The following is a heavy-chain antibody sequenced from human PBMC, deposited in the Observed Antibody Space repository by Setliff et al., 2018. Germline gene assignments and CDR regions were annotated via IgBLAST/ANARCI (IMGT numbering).Heavy chain of an antibody. D-gene: IGHD3-22*01. CDR2: IYTSGST. J-gene: IGHJ4*02. V-gene: IGHV4-61*02. CDR3: ARGAGWCCDSSGYYYDY. Sequence: SETLSLTCTVSGGSISSGSYYWSWIRQPAGKGLEWIGRIYTSGSTNYNPYLKSRVTISVDTSKNQFSLKLSSVTAADTAVYYCARGAGWCCDSSGYYYDYWGQGTLVTVSS. CDR1: GGSISSGSYY.